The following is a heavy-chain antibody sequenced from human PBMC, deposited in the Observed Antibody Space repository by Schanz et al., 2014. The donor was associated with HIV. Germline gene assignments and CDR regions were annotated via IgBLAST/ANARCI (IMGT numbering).Heavy chain of an antibody. CDR3: AKPEYDSRGNSQSHFDS. V-gene: IGHV3-23*01. D-gene: IGHD3-22*01. J-gene: IGHJ4*02. CDR1: GFTFNNYA. Sequence: EVQLLDSGGGLVQPGGSLRLSCVASGFTFNNYAMTWVRQAPGKGLEWVSSISESGGRSYYADSVNGRFTISRDNSKNTLYLQMTTLRTEDTAVYNCAKPEYDSRGNSQSHFDSWGQGTLVTVSS. CDR2: ISESGGRS.